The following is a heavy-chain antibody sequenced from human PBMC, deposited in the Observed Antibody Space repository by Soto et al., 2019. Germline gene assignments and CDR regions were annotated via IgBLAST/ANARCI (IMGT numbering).Heavy chain of an antibody. CDR3: ARDSFYDSSYYYGKLDY. V-gene: IGHV1-18*01. D-gene: IGHD3-22*01. J-gene: IGHJ4*02. CDR2: ISAYNGNT. CDR1: GYTFTNFG. Sequence: ASVKVSCKASGYTFTNFGISWVRQAPGQGLEWMGWISAYNGNTNYAQKFQGRVTMTTDTSTSTAYMEVRSLRFDDTAVYYCARDSFYDSSYYYGKLDYWGQGTLVTVSS.